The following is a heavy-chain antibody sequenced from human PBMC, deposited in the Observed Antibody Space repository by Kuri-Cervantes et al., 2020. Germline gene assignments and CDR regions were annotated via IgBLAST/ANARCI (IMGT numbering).Heavy chain of an antibody. J-gene: IGHJ4*02. CDR1: GFTFSSYS. D-gene: IGHD3-3*01. CDR2: IWYDGSNK. CDR3: ARGGSIFGVVSAADY. Sequence: GESLKISCAASGFTFSSYSMNWVRQAPGKGLEWVAVIWYDGSNKYYADSVKGRFTISRDNSKNTLYLQMNSLRAEDTAVYYCARGGSIFGVVSAADYWGQGTLVTVSS. V-gene: IGHV3-33*08.